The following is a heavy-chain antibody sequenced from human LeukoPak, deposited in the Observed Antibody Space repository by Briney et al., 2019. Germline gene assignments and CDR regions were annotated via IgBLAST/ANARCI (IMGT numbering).Heavy chain of an antibody. V-gene: IGHV3-43*01. CDR3: AKDYSGSPGAFQH. CDR1: GFTFDDYT. D-gene: IGHD1-26*01. CDR2: ISWDGGST. Sequence: GESLRLSCAASGFTFDDYTMHWVRQAPGKGLEWVSLISWDGGSTYYADSVKGRFTISRDNSKNSLYLQMNSLRTEDTALYYCAKDYSGSPGAFQHWGQGTLVTVSS. J-gene: IGHJ1*01.